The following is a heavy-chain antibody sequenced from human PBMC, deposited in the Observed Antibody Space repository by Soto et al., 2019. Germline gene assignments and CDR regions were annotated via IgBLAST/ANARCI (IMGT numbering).Heavy chain of an antibody. V-gene: IGHV6-1*01. CDR1: GDSVSSNTAS. CDR2: TYFSSKWYN. Sequence: PSQTLSLTCAIPGDSVSSNTASWAWIRESPSRSLEWQGSTYFSSKWYNDYAVSVKSRIIINQDTSNNQFSLQLNSVAHGDTAVYFLAAVHKLGPKTGYAFDPLGQVIMVTASS. D-gene: IGHD5-12*01. J-gene: IGHJ5*02. CDR3: AAVHKLGPKTGYAFDP.